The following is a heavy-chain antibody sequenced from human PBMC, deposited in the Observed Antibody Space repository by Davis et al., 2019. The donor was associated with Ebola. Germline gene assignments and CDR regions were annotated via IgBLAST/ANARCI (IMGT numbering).Heavy chain of an antibody. D-gene: IGHD6-13*01. CDR2: ISSSSSYI. Sequence: GESLKISCAASGFTFSSYSMNWVRQAPGKGLEWVSSISSSSSYIYYADSVKGRFTISRDNAKNSLYLQMNSLRAEDTAVYYWARGASQLAPSAYWGQGTLVTVSS. V-gene: IGHV3-21*01. CDR3: ARGASQLAPSAY. CDR1: GFTFSSYS. J-gene: IGHJ4*02.